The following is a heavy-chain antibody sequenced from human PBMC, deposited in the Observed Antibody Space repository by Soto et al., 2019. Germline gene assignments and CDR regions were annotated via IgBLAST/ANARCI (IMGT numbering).Heavy chain of an antibody. CDR2: ISAYNGNT. J-gene: IGHJ5*02. D-gene: IGHD4-17*01. V-gene: IGHV1-18*01. CDR1: GYTFTSYG. CDR3: ARVLTTVTTSSNWFDP. Sequence: ASVKVSCKASGYTFTSYGISWVRQAPGQGLEWMGRISAYNGNTNYAQKLQGRVTMTTDTSTSTAYMELRSLRSDDTAVYYCARVLTTVTTSSNWFDPWGQGTLVTVSS.